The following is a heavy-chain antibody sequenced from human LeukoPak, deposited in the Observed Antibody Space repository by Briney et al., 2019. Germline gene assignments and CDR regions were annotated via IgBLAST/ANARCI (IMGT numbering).Heavy chain of an antibody. D-gene: IGHD5-18*01. CDR3: ARVYTVMGATTVDHYHYYMDV. V-gene: IGHV4-61*09. CDR1: GCSIRSGSYY. CDR2: IYTRGTT. Sequence: TSETLSLTCTVSGCSIRSGSYYWSWIRQPAGKGLEWIGHIYTRGTTNYNPSVKSRVTVSLDTSKNQISLKLSSMTAADTAIYYCARVYTVMGATTVDHYHYYMDVWGKGTTVTVSS. J-gene: IGHJ6*03.